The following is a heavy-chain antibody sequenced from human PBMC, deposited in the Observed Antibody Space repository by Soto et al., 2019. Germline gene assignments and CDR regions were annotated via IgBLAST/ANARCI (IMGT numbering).Heavy chain of an antibody. V-gene: IGHV3-23*01. CDR3: AKALTGYSSGLGAYNWFDP. J-gene: IGHJ5*02. CDR2: ISGSGGST. D-gene: IGHD6-19*01. Sequence: EVQLLESGGGLVQPGGSLRLSCAASGFTFSSYAMSWVRQAPGKGLEWVSAISGSGGSTYYADSVKGRFTISRDNSKNTLYLQMNSLRAEDTAVYYCAKALTGYSSGLGAYNWFDPWGQGTLVTVSS. CDR1: GFTFSSYA.